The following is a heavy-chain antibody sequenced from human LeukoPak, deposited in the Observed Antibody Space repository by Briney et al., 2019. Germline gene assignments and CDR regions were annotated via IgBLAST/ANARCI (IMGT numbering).Heavy chain of an antibody. D-gene: IGHD6-13*01. CDR1: GFTFNIYG. CDR3: ARDPVAAAGTPDYLYNGMDV. CDR2: LWYEGSNK. J-gene: IGHJ6*02. Sequence: LSGGSLRLSCAASGFTFNIYGMHWVRQAPGKGLECVAVLWYEGSNKYYADSVKGRFTISRDNSKNTLYLQMNSLTAEDTAVYFCARDPVAAAGTPDYLYNGMDVWGQGTTVTVSS. V-gene: IGHV3-33*01.